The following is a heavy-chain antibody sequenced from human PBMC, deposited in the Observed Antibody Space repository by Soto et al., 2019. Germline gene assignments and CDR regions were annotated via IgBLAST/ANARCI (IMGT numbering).Heavy chain of an antibody. D-gene: IGHD2-2*01. J-gene: IGHJ6*03. CDR2: MNPNSGNT. CDR3: AREDRVVVPAAMVAYYYYYIAL. Sequence: QVQLVQSGAEVKKPGASVKVSCKASGYTFTSYDINWVRQATGQGLEWMGWMNPNSGNTGYAQKFQGRVTMTRNTSICTAYGELSRLRSADTAVYYCAREDRVVVPAAMVAYYYYYIALWCKGPTITVSS. V-gene: IGHV1-8*01. CDR1: GYTFTSYD.